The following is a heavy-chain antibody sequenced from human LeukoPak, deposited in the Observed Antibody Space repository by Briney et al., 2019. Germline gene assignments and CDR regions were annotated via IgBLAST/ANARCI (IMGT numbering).Heavy chain of an antibody. CDR1: GGSISSYH. CDR2: IYTSGST. D-gene: IGHD5-18*01. J-gene: IGHJ6*02. V-gene: IGHV4-4*07. Sequence: PSETLSLTCSVSGGSISSYHWSWIRQPAGKGLEWIGRIYTSGSTNYNPSLKSRVTISVDTSKNQFSLKLSSVTAADTAVYYCARDHSYGPHYYGMDVWGQGTTVTVSS. CDR3: ARDHSYGPHYYGMDV.